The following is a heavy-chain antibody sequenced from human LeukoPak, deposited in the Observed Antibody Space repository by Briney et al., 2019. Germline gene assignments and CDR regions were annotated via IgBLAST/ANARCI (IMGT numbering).Heavy chain of an antibody. D-gene: IGHD6-19*01. CDR1: GFSFIVYE. CDR3: TSITVASNFEY. Sequence: GVSLRLSCAASGFSFIVYEMHWVRQAPGKGLEWISDISGSDTTTYYTDSVKGRITISRDKAKNSLYLQMNSLRAEDTDSYDITSITVASNFEYWGQGNPVTVSS. CDR2: ISGSDTTT. J-gene: IGHJ4*02. V-gene: IGHV3-48*03.